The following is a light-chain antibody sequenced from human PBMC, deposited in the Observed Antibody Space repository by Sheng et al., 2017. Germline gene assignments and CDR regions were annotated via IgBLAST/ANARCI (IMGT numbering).Light chain of an antibody. Sequence: DIQMTQSPSSLSASVGDRVTITCRASQGTNNSLAWYQQKPGKVPKLLIYAASTLHSGVPSRFSGGGSGTDFTLTISSLQPEDFATYFCQQYYSPPFTFGPGTKVD. CDR3: QQYYSPPFT. J-gene: IGKJ3*01. CDR1: QGTNNS. V-gene: IGKV1-27*01. CDR2: AAS.